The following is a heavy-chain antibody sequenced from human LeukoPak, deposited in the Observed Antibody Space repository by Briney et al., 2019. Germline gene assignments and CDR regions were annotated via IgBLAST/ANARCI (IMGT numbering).Heavy chain of an antibody. V-gene: IGHV4-31*03. CDR1: GGSISSGGYY. CDR2: IYYSGST. J-gene: IGHJ4*02. Sequence: PSETLSLTCTVSGGSISSGGYYWSWIRQHPGKGLEWIGYIYYSGSTYYNPSLKSRVTISVDTSKNQFSLKLSSVTAADTAVYYCAILTAGVDYFDNWGQGTLVTVSS. CDR3: AILTAGVDYFDN. D-gene: IGHD6-25*01.